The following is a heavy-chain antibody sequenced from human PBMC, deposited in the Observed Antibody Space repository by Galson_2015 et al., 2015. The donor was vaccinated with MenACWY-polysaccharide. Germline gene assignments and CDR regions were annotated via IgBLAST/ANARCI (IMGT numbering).Heavy chain of an antibody. Sequence: SVKVSCKASGYTFTSYDINWVRQATGQGLEWMVWMNPNSGNTGYAQKFQGRVTMTRNTSISTAYMELSRLRSEDTAVYYCARGNLRAWRFEYFQHWGQGTLVTVSS. D-gene: IGHD1-7*01. CDR2: MNPNSGNT. CDR3: ARGNLRAWRFEYFQH. J-gene: IGHJ1*01. CDR1: GYTFTSYD. V-gene: IGHV1-8*01.